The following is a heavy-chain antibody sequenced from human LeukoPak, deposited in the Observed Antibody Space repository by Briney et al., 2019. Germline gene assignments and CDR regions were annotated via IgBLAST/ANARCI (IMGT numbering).Heavy chain of an antibody. V-gene: IGHV1-2*02. J-gene: IGHJ4*02. CDR1: GYTFTDYY. CDR2: IHPNSGGT. Sequence: EASAKVSCKASGYTFTDYYMHWVRQAPGQGLEWMGWIHPNSGGTKYAQKFQGRVTMTRDTSISTAYMDVSSLRSDDTALYYCARGFCSGGNCRLFDYWGQGTLVTVSS. CDR3: ARGFCSGGNCRLFDY. D-gene: IGHD2-15*01.